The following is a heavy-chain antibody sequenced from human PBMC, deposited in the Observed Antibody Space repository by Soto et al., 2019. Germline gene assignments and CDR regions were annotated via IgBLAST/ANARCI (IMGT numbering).Heavy chain of an antibody. CDR3: ARVSSPTDCSGGSCYVDY. J-gene: IGHJ4*02. D-gene: IGHD2-15*01. CDR1: GFTFSGYY. Sequence: GSLRLSCAASGFTFSGYYWSWIRQPPGKGLEWIGEINHSGSTNYNPSLKSRVTISVDTSKNQFSLKLSSVTAADTAVYYCARVSSPTDCSGGSCYVDYWGQGTLVTVSS. CDR2: INHSGST. V-gene: IGHV4-34*01.